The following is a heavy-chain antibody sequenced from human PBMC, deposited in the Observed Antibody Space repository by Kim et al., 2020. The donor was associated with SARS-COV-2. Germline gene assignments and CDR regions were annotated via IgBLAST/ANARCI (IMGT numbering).Heavy chain of an antibody. CDR3: ARDQGVNGLGY. J-gene: IGHJ4*02. CDR2: ISYSGST. CDR1: GGSISSYY. V-gene: IGHV4-59*01. D-gene: IGHD2-8*01. Sequence: SETLSLTCTVSGGSISSYYWSWIRQPPGKGLEWIGYISYSGSTNYNPSLKSRVTISVDTSKNQFSLKLSSVTAADTAVYYCARDQGVNGLGYWGQGTLVT.